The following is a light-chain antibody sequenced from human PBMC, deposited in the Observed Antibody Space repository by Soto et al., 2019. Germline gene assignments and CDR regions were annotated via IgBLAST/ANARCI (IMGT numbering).Light chain of an antibody. J-gene: IGKJ2*01. CDR1: QSVNNNN. V-gene: IGKV3-20*01. CDR2: GAS. CDR3: QQYGSSQYT. Sequence: EIVLTQSPGTLSLSPGERATLSCRASQSVNNNNLAWYQQKPGQAPRVLIYGASSRATGIPDRFSGSGSGTDFTLTISRLEPEDFAVYYCQQYGSSQYTFGQGTKLEIK.